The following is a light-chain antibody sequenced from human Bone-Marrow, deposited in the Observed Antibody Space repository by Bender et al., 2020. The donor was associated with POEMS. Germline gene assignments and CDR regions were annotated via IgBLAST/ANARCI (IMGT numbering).Light chain of an antibody. CDR3: CSYAGNNIWV. CDR1: SSNFGAGYD. CDR2: EVT. J-gene: IGLJ3*02. V-gene: IGLV1-40*01. Sequence: QSVLTQPPSVSGAPGQRVTISCTGSSSNFGAGYDVHWYQQYPDKAPKLLISEVTERPSGVSDRFSGSKSGNTASLTISGLLAEDEAHYYCCSYAGNNIWVFGGGTTLTVL.